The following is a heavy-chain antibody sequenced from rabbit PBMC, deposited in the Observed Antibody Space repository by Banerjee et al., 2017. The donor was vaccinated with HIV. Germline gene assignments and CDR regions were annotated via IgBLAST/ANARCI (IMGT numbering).Heavy chain of an antibody. CDR2: INIVTGKS. D-gene: IGHD6-1*01. CDR1: GVSLNDKDV. CDR3: ATDTYGVGAFDL. V-gene: IGHV1S45*01. Sequence: EQLEESGGGLVKPEGSLTLTCKASGVSLNDKDVMCWVRQAPGKGLEWIACINIVTGKSVYASWAKGRFIMFRTSSTTVTLQMTSLTVADTATYFCATDTYGVGAFDLWGQGTLVTVS. J-gene: IGHJ4*01.